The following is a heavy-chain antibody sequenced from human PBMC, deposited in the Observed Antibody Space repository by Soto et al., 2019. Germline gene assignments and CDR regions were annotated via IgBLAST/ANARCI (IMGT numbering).Heavy chain of an antibody. J-gene: IGHJ4*02. CDR3: AKDLRYSSSEGTFDY. V-gene: IGHV3-23*01. D-gene: IGHD6-6*01. Sequence: GGSLRLSCASSGFTFISYAMSWVRQAPGKGLEWVSAISGSGGSTYYADSVKGRFTISRDNSKNTLYLQMNSLRAEDTAVYYCAKDLRYSSSEGTFDYWGQGTLVTVSS. CDR2: ISGSGGST. CDR1: GFTFISYA.